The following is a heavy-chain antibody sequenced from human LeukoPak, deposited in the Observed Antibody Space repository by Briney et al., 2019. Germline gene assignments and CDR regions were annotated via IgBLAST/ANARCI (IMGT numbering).Heavy chain of an antibody. V-gene: IGHV3-74*01. CDR1: GFTFSSYW. D-gene: IGHD5-18*01. CDR3: AALNPIIGIGILETDY. J-gene: IGHJ4*02. CDR2: INSDGSST. Sequence: PGGSLRLSCAASGFTFSSYWMHWVRQAPGKGLVWVSRINSDGSSTSYADSVKGRFTISRDNAKNTLYLQMNSLRAEDTAVYYCAALNPIIGIGILETDYWGQGTLVTVSS.